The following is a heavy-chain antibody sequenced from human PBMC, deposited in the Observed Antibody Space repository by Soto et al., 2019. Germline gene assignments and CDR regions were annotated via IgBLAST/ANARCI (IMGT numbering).Heavy chain of an antibody. D-gene: IGHD3-10*01. V-gene: IGHV3-33*01. Sequence: QVQLVESGGGVVQPGRSLRLSCAASGFTFSSYGMHWVRQAPGKGLEWVAVIWYDGSNKYYADSVKGRFTISRDNSKNTLYLQMNSLRAEDTAVYYCARSLWFGESSQYYYYGMDVWGQGTTVTVSS. CDR3: ARSLWFGESSQYYYYGMDV. J-gene: IGHJ6*02. CDR1: GFTFSSYG. CDR2: IWYDGSNK.